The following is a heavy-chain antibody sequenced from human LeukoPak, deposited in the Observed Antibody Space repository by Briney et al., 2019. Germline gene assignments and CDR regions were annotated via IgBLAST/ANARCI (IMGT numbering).Heavy chain of an antibody. D-gene: IGHD2-15*01. J-gene: IGHJ4*02. CDR2: ISPDGSDT. CDR1: GYSSTNYW. V-gene: IGHV5-51*01. Sequence: GESLKISCKGSGYSSTNYWIGWVRQMPGKGLEWMGIISPDGSDTRYSPSFQGQVTISADKSITTAYLQWSSLKASDTAMYYCARVMRYCSGGSCYGYFDYWGQGTLVTVSS. CDR3: ARVMRYCSGGSCYGYFDY.